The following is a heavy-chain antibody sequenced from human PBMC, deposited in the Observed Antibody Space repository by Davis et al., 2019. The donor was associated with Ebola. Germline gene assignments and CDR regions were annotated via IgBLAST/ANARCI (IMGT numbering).Heavy chain of an antibody. D-gene: IGHD3-22*01. J-gene: IGHJ4*02. V-gene: IGHV4-59*01. CDR2: IYYSGST. Sequence: SETLSLPCTVSGGSISSYYWSWIRQPPGKGLEWIGYIYYSGSTNYNPSLKSRVTISVDTSKNQFSLKLSSVTAADTAVYYCARESFYYDSSGYHKGSFDYWGQGTLVTVSS. CDR1: GGSISSYY. CDR3: ARESFYYDSSGYHKGSFDY.